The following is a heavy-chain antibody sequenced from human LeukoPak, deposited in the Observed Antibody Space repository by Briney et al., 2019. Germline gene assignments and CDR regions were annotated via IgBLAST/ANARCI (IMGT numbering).Heavy chain of an antibody. Sequence: PGGSLRLSCVASGIAFRNYAMTWVRQAPGKGLEWVSSITGSGTTTRYADSVKGRFTIPRDNSVDTLYLQMNSLSAEDTAVYYCGIDPNGDYIGAFDFWGQGTMVTVSS. V-gene: IGHV3-23*01. J-gene: IGHJ3*01. D-gene: IGHD4-17*01. CDR1: GIAFRNYA. CDR3: GIDPNGDYIGAFDF. CDR2: ITGSGTTT.